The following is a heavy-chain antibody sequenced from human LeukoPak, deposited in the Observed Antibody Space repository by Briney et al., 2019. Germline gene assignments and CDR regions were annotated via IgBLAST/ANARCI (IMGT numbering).Heavy chain of an antibody. CDR3: ARIMGRGYCISTSCRGDWFDR. CDR1: GGSISSSNW. J-gene: IGHJ5*02. D-gene: IGHD2-2*01. Sequence: ASGTLSLTCAVSGGSISSSNWRSWVRQPPGKGLEGIGEIYHSGSTNYNPSLKSRVTISVDKSKNPLSLQLSSVTAADTAVYFCARIMGRGYCISTSCRGDWFDRWGPGTLVTASS. V-gene: IGHV4-4*02. CDR2: IYHSGST.